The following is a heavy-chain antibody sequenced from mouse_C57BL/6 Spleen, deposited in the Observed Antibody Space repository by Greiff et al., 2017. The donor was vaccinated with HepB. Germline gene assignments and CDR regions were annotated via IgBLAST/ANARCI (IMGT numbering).Heavy chain of an antibody. CDR3: AREGILRPYFDV. Sequence: VQLQQPGAELVRPGSSVKLSCKASGYTFTSYWMDWVKQRPGQGLEWIGNIHPSDSETHYNQKFKDKATLTVDKSSSTAYMQLSSLTSEDSAVYYCAREGILRPYFDVWGTGTTVTVSS. J-gene: IGHJ1*03. CDR2: IHPSDSET. CDR1: GYTFTSYW. V-gene: IGHV1-61*01.